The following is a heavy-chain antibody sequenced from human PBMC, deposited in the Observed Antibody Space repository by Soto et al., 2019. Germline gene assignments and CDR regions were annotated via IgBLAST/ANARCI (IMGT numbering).Heavy chain of an antibody. CDR3: AKDRWGISSPALDA. V-gene: IGHV3-23*01. D-gene: IGHD6-6*01. CDR2: ISDSGGRT. CDR1: GFTFSTYA. J-gene: IGHJ4*01. Sequence: EVQLLESGGGWVQPGGSLRLSCAASGFTFSTYAMSWVRQATGEGLQWVSGISDSGGRTYYADSVKGRFTISRDDSKHTLYLQMNSLRAEDTAVYYCAKDRWGISSPALDAWCHGILFTVSS.